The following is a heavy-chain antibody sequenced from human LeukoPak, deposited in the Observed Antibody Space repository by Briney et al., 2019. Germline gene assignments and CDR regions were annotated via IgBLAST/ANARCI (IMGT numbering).Heavy chain of an antibody. CDR1: GGSISSYY. J-gene: IGHJ4*02. CDR2: IYTSGST. Sequence: PSETLSLTCTVSGGSISSYYWSWIRQPAGKGLEWIGRIYTSGSTNYNPSLKSRVTISVDTSKNQFSLKLSSVTAADTAVYYCARHVPYYDSSAPGGFFDYWGQGTLVTVSS. CDR3: ARHVPYYDSSAPGGFFDY. D-gene: IGHD3-22*01. V-gene: IGHV4-4*07.